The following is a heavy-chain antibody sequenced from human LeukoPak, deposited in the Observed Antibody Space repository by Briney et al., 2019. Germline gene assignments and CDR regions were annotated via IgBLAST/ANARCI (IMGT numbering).Heavy chain of an antibody. J-gene: IGHJ4*02. D-gene: IGHD3-22*01. Sequence: PGGSLRLSCAASGFTFSSYAMSWVRQAPGKGLEWVSAISGSGGSTYYADSVKGRFTISRDNSKNTLHLQMNSLRAEDTAVYFCARGVYYYDSNGYYGYWGQGTLVTVSS. CDR3: ARGVYYYDSNGYYGY. CDR2: ISGSGGST. V-gene: IGHV3-23*01. CDR1: GFTFSSYA.